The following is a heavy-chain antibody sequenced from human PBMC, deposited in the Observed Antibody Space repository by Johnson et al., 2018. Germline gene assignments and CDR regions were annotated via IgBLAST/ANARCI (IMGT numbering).Heavy chain of an antibody. CDR2: IWYDGSNK. V-gene: IGHV3-33*01. CDR3: ARDPDCSSTSCLGMDV. J-gene: IGHJ6*02. D-gene: IGHD2-2*01. Sequence: QVQLVESGGGVVQPGRSLRLSCAASGFTFSSYGMHWVRQAPGKGLEWVAVIWYDGSNKYYADSVKGRFTISRDNSKNTLYLQMNSRRAEDTAVYYCARDPDCSSTSCLGMDVWGQGTTVTVSS. CDR1: GFTFSSYG.